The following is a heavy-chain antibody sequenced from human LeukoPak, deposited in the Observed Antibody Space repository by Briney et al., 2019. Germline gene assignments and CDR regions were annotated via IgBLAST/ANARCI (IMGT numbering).Heavy chain of an antibody. J-gene: IGHJ6*03. CDR2: IYSGGGT. CDR3: AGRTRLVRGVHYMDV. D-gene: IGHD3-10*01. Sequence: GGSLRLSCAASGFTVGSNYMSWVRQAPGKGLEWVSVIYSGGGTHYADSVKGRFTVSRDNSKNTLYLLMNSLRAEDTAVYYCAGRTRLVRGVHYMDVWGKGTTVTVSS. CDR1: GFTVGSNY. V-gene: IGHV3-53*01.